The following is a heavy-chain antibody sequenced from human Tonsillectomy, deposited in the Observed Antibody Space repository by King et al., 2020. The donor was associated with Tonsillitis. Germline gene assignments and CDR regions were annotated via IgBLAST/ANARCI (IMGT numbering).Heavy chain of an antibody. J-gene: IGHJ4*02. CDR1: GFIFTDYW. CDR3: VRDDGKTPSAFDY. D-gene: IGHD4-23*01. V-gene: IGHV3-7*03. CDR2: IKGDGSKR. Sequence: VQLVESGGDLVQPEGSLRLSCVASGFIFTDYWMAWVRQAPGKGLEWVADIKGDGSKRYYVDSVKGRFTISRDNAKNSLYLQMNSLRAEDTALYYCVRDDGKTPSAFDYWGQGTLVTVSS.